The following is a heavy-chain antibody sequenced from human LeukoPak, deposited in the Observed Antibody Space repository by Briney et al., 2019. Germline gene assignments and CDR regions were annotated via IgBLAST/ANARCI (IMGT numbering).Heavy chain of an antibody. J-gene: IGHJ4*02. CDR1: GGSISSSSYY. Sequence: PSETLSLTCTVSGGSISSSSYYWGWIRQPPGKGLEWIGSIYYSGSTYYNPSLKSRVTISVDTSKNQFSLKLSSVTAADTAVYYCARQSTDGYKGGFDYWGQGTLVTVSS. CDR3: ARQSTDGYKGGFDY. V-gene: IGHV4-39*01. D-gene: IGHD5-24*01. CDR2: IYYSGST.